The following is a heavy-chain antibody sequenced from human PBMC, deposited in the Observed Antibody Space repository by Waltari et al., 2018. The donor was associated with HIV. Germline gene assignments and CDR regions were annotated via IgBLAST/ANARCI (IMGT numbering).Heavy chain of an antibody. Sequence: EVQLVEPGGGLILPGGSLRLSCAASGFSVSNQLISWVRQAPGKGLEWVSVIYSGGSTFYADSVRGRFTMSRDTSKNMVYLQMNSLRVEDTAVYYCAREGYTRSSGRGNWFDSWGQGTLVTVSS. CDR1: GFSVSNQL. CDR2: IYSGGST. D-gene: IGHD6-6*01. V-gene: IGHV3-53*01. CDR3: AREGYTRSSGRGNWFDS. J-gene: IGHJ5*01.